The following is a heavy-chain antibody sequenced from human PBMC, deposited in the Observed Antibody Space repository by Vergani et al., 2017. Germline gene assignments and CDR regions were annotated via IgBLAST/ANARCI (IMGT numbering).Heavy chain of an antibody. CDR1: GFSFNTYG. V-gene: IGHV3-30*02. CDR2: IGYDGRIK. J-gene: IGHJ4*02. D-gene: IGHD4-17*01. Sequence: QVQLVETGGGVVQPGGSLRLYCATSGFSFNTYGAHWVRQAPGKGLEWVAFIGYDGRIKYNVDSVKGRFTISGDTSKKTLSLQRRSLRADDTAVYYCAKDGRENSDYGYFDYWGQGTLVTVSS. CDR3: AKDGRENSDYGYFDY.